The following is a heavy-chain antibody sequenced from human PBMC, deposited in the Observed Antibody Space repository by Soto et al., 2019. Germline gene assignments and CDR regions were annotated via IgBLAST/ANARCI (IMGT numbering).Heavy chain of an antibody. Sequence: GASVKVSCKASGYTFTSYAMHWMRQAPGQRLEWMGWINAGNGNTKYSQKFQGRVTITRDTSASTAYMELSSLRSEDTAVYYCAMYRSSWYDCDPKDVWGQGTTVTVSS. CDR2: INAGNGNT. CDR3: AMYRSSWYDCDPKDV. V-gene: IGHV1-3*01. CDR1: GYTFTSYA. J-gene: IGHJ6*02. D-gene: IGHD6-13*01.